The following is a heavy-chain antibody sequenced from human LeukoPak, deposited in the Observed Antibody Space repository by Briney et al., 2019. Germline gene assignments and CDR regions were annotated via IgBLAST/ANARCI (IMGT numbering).Heavy chain of an antibody. CDR2: IYPGDSDT. V-gene: IGHV5-51*01. CDR3: ARVLIRGHEIDY. D-gene: IGHD3-16*01. CDR1: GYSFTTYW. J-gene: IGHJ4*02. Sequence: GESLKISCKSSGYSFTTYWITRVRQMPGKGLEWLGIIYPGDSDTRYSPSFQGQVTISADKSVSTAYLQWTSLKPSDSAMYHCARVLIRGHEIDYWGQGTLVTVSS.